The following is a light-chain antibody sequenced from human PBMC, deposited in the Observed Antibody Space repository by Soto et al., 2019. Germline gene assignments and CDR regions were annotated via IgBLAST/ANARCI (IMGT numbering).Light chain of an antibody. CDR2: DAS. CDR1: QSVGTK. Sequence: ETVMTQSPATLSVSPGERATLSCRASQSVGTKLAWYQHKPGQAPMLLIYDASTGATGIPARFSGSGPWKEVPLTNSSLQSDDFVVYFCQQYYNWYTYGQENKLDIK. J-gene: IGKJ2*01. CDR3: QQYYNWYT. V-gene: IGKV3-15*01.